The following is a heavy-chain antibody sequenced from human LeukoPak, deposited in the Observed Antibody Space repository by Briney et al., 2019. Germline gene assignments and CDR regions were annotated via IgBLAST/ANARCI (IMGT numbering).Heavy chain of an antibody. CDR3: AKVFLYRFGELLTPDFDY. CDR2: ISYDGSNE. V-gene: IGHV3-30*04. D-gene: IGHD3-10*01. CDR1: GFAFSSYV. J-gene: IGHJ4*02. Sequence: GGSLRLSCAASGFAFSSYVMHWVRQAPGKGLEWVAIISYDGSNEYYADSVKGRFTISRDNSKNTLYLQMNSLRAEDTAVYYCAKVFLYRFGELLTPDFDYWGQGTLVTVSS.